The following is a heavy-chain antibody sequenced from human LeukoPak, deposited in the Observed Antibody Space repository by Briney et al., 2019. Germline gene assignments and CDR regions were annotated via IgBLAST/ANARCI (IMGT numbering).Heavy chain of an antibody. D-gene: IGHD4-17*01. J-gene: IGHJ3*02. CDR2: ISYIGST. CDR3: ASDPATVTKELDI. Sequence: SETLSLTCTVSGGSISTHYWSWIRQPPGKGLEWIGYISYIGSTNYNPSLKSRVTISVDTSRNQFSLKLTSVTAADAAIYFYASDPATVTKELDIWGQGTMVTVSS. CDR1: GGSISTHY. V-gene: IGHV4-59*11.